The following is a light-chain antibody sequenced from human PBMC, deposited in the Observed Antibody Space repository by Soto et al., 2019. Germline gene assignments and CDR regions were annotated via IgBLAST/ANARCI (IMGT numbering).Light chain of an antibody. Sequence: DIQMTQSPSTLSASVGDRVTIPCRASQTINNWLAWYQQMPGKAPKLLIYETSSLESAVPSRFSGSGSGTEITPTISSLQPDDFATYYCQHYNSYSWTCGQGTKVEVK. V-gene: IGKV1-5*03. J-gene: IGKJ1*01. CDR2: ETS. CDR1: QTINNW. CDR3: QHYNSYSWT.